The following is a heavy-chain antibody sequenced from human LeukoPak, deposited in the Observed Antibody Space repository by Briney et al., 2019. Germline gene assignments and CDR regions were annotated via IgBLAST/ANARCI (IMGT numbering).Heavy chain of an antibody. D-gene: IGHD3-22*01. Sequence: SETLSLTCTVFVGSINTYYWNWIRQSPGTGLEWIGSIHSTGSTKYNPALKSRVTISLDTSKKQFSLQLTSVTAADTAVYYCARPQGAWFDAFEFWGQGTMVTVSP. V-gene: IGHV4-4*08. CDR2: IHSTGST. CDR1: VGSINTYY. J-gene: IGHJ3*01. CDR3: ARPQGAWFDAFEF.